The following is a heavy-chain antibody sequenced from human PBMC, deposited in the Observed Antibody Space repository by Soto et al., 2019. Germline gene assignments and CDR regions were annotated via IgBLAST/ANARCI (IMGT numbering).Heavy chain of an antibody. Sequence: SGPTLVNPTQTLTLTCTFSGFSLSTSGMCVSWIRQPPGKALEWLARIDWDDDKYYSTSLKTRLTISKDTSKNQVVLTMTNMDPVDTATYYCARISNCDYNAGTHYYYYDMDFWGKGTTVTVSS. CDR3: ARISNCDYNAGTHYYYYDMDF. D-gene: IGHD4-17*01. J-gene: IGHJ6*03. CDR2: IDWDDDK. CDR1: GFSLSTSGMC. V-gene: IGHV2-70*11.